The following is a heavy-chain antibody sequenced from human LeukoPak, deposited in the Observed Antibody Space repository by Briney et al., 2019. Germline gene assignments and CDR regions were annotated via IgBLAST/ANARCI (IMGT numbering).Heavy chain of an antibody. CDR2: IYYSGST. V-gene: IGHV4-39*01. D-gene: IGHD6-19*01. CDR3: ARRPSSADTTPFDY. CDR1: GGSISSSSYY. J-gene: IGHJ4*02. Sequence: PSETLSLTCTVSGGSISSSSYYWGWIPQPPGKGLEWIGSIYYSGSTYYNPSLKSRVTISVDTSKNQFSLKLSSVTAADTAVYYCARRPSSADTTPFDYWGQGTLVTVSS.